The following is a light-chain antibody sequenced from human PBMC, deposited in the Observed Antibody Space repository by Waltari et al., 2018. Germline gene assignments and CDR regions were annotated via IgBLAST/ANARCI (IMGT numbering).Light chain of an antibody. J-gene: IGLJ3*02. V-gene: IGLV2-11*01. CDR1: SSDVGGYDY. Sequence: QSALTQPRSVSGSPGQSVTIPCTGTSSDVGGYDYVSWYQQHPGKASKLMNYGVSRRTSQFPDDFSVSRLSNIASLAISRLQVEDDAHYNCSPYAGGSWMLGGETNQSIL. CDR2: GVS. CDR3: SPYAGGSWM.